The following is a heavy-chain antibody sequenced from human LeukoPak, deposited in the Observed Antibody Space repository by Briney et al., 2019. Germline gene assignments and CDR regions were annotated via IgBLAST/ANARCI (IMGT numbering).Heavy chain of an antibody. CDR1: GFTFSSYA. J-gene: IGHJ4*02. CDR3: AKASWVSTADAVL. V-gene: IGHV3-23*01. Sequence: HAGGSLRLSCAASGFTFSSYAMSWVRETPARGLEWVSSLRGNGDAFYADSVKGRFTLSRDESRSTVYLQLNKLRVEDTAIYYCAKASWVSTADAVLWGQGTVVTVSS. CDR2: LRGNGDA. D-gene: IGHD3-16*01.